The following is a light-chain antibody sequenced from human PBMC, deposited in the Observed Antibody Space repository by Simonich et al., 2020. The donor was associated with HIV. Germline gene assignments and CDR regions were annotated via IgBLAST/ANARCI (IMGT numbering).Light chain of an antibody. CDR2: GKT. V-gene: IGLV1-40*01. CDR3: QSYDSSLSGSWV. CDR1: SSNIGTCYD. J-gene: IGLJ3*02. Sequence: QSVLTQPPSVSGAPGQRVTISCTGSSSNIGTCYDVNWYQPLPGTAPKLLIYGKTKRPSGVPDRFSGAKSGTSASLAITGLQAEDEADYYCQSYDSSLSGSWVFGGGTKLTVL.